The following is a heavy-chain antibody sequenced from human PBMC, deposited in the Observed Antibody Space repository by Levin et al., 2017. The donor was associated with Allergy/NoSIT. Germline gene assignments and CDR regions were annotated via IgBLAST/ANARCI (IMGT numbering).Heavy chain of an antibody. J-gene: IGHJ4*02. CDR2: ISGSGGST. CDR3: AKRAGTTPSFDY. D-gene: IGHD1-7*01. V-gene: IGHV3-23*01. Sequence: GESLKISCAASGFTFSSYAMSWVRQAPGKGLEWVSAISGSGGSTYYADSVKGRFTISRDNSKNTLYLQMNSLRAEDTAVYYCAKRAGTTPSFDYWGQGTLVTVSS. CDR1: GFTFSSYA.